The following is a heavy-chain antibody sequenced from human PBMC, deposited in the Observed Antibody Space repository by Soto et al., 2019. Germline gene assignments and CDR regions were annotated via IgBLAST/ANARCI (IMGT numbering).Heavy chain of an antibody. J-gene: IGHJ3*02. V-gene: IGHV4-34*01. CDR3: ASLGPWSPTDYDAFDI. CDR1: GGSFSGYY. D-gene: IGHD1-26*01. Sequence: SETLSLTCAVYGGSFSGYYWSWIRQPPGKGLEWIGEINHSGSTNYNPSLKSRVTISVDTSKNQFSLKLSSVTAADTAVYYCASLGPWSPTDYDAFDIWGQGTMVTVSS. CDR2: INHSGST.